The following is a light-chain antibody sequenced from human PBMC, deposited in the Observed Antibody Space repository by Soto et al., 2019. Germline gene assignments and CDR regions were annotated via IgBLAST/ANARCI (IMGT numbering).Light chain of an antibody. CDR2: EVS. CDR3: SSFTSINTGV. V-gene: IGLV2-14*01. J-gene: IGLJ3*02. Sequence: QSALTQPASVSGSPGQSITISCTGTSSDVGGYNYVSWYQQHPGKAPKRMIYEVSNRPSGVSNRFSGSKSGNTASLTISGLQAEDEADYYCSSFTSINTGVFGGGTQLTVL. CDR1: SSDVGGYNY.